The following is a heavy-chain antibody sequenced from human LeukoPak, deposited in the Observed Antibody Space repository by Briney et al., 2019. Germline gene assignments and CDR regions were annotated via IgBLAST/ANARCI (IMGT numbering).Heavy chain of an antibody. CDR1: GFTFSSYE. CDR3: ARDQGYDILTGSALWGYSPWATTFDY. Sequence: GGSLRLSCAASGFTFSSYEMNWVRQAPGKGLEWVSYISSSGSTIYYADSVKGRFTISRDNAKNSLYLQMNSLRAEDTAVYYCARDQGYDILTGSALWGYSPWATTFDYWGQGTLVTVSS. V-gene: IGHV3-48*03. CDR2: ISSSGSTI. J-gene: IGHJ4*02. D-gene: IGHD3-9*01.